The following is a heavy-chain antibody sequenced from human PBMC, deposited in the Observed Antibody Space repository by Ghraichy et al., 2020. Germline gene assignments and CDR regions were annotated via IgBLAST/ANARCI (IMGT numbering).Heavy chain of an antibody. D-gene: IGHD2/OR15-2a*01. J-gene: IGHJ4*02. V-gene: IGHV3-7*01. CDR3: ASNRWG. Sequence: GGSLRLSCAASGFTFSSFWMYWVRQAPGKGLEWVANINTDGSGKYYVDSVKGRFTISRDNAKNSLFLLMNSLRVEDTAVYYCASNRWGWGQGTLVTVSS. CDR1: GFTFSSFW. CDR2: INTDGSGK.